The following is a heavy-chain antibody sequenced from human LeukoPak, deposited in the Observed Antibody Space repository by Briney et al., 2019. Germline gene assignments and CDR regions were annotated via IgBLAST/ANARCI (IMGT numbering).Heavy chain of an antibody. CDR2: ISGSGGST. Sequence: PGGSLRLSCAASAFTFSSYAMSWVRQAPGKGLEWVSAISGSGGSTYYADSVKGRFTISRDNSKNTLYLQMNSLRAEDTAVYYCAKDHPPFRKAAGYDYWGQGTLVTVSS. D-gene: IGHD6-13*01. CDR1: AFTFSSYA. CDR3: AKDHPPFRKAAGYDY. J-gene: IGHJ4*02. V-gene: IGHV3-23*01.